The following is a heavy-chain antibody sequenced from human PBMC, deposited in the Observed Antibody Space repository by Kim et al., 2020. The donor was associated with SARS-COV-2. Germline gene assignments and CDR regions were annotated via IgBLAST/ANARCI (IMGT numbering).Heavy chain of an antibody. J-gene: IGHJ3*02. CDR3: ARAGGDYVAFDI. Sequence: YYADSVKGRFTISRDNSKNTVHLQMNSLRAEDTAVYYCARAGGDYVAFDIWGQGTMVTVSS. D-gene: IGHD2-21*02. V-gene: IGHV3-30*03.